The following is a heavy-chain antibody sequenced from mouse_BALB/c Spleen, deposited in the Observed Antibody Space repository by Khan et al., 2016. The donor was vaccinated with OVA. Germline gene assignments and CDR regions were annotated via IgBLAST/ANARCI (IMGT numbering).Heavy chain of an antibody. J-gene: IGHJ3*01. CDR2: ISSDGDYT. Sequence: EVELVESGGDLVKSGGSLKLSCAASGFTFSPYSMSWVRQTPDKRLEWVATISSDGDYTYYPDSVKGRFNISRDNAKNTLYLQMSTLKSDDTAMYYCATHLTGSVAYWGQGTLVTVAA. CDR3: ATHLTGSVAY. CDR1: GFTFSPYS. V-gene: IGHV5-6*01. D-gene: IGHD4-1*01.